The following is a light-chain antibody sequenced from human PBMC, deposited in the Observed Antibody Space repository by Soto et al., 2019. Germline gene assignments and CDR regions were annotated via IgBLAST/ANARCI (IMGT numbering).Light chain of an antibody. V-gene: IGLV2-14*01. CDR2: EVN. Sequence: QSVLTQPASVSGSPGQSITISCTGTSSDVGGYNYVSWYQQHPGKAPKLMIYEVNNRPSGVPDRFSGSRSGASASLAITGLQTEDEAVYYCQSHDSSLSGAVFGGGTKVTVL. CDR1: SSDVGGYNY. J-gene: IGLJ3*02. CDR3: QSHDSSLSGAV.